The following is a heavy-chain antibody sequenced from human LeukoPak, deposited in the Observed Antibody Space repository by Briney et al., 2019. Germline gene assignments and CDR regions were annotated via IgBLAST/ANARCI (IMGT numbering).Heavy chain of an antibody. CDR2: INHSGST. Sequence: TSETLSLTCAVYGGSFSGYYWSWIRQPPGKGLEWIGEINHSGSTNYNPSLKSRVTISVDTSKNQFSLKLSSVTAADTAVCYCARDVDYDFWSGPLDYYYYGMDVWGQGTTVTVSS. D-gene: IGHD3-3*01. CDR3: ARDVDYDFWSGPLDYYYYGMDV. J-gene: IGHJ6*02. V-gene: IGHV4-34*01. CDR1: GGSFSGYY.